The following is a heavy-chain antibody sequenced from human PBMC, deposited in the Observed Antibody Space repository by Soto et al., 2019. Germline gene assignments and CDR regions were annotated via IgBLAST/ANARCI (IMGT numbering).Heavy chain of an antibody. J-gene: IGHJ6*02. V-gene: IGHV3-30-3*01. Sequence: QVQLVESGGGVLQPGRSLRLSCAASGFTFSSYAMHWVRQAPGKGLEWVAVISYDGSNKYYAASVKGRFTISRDNSKNTLYLQMNSLRAEDTAVYYCARAMDRTPYYVYYGMDVWGQGTTVTVSS. CDR1: GFTFSSYA. D-gene: IGHD2-2*03. CDR2: ISYDGSNK. CDR3: ARAMDRTPYYVYYGMDV.